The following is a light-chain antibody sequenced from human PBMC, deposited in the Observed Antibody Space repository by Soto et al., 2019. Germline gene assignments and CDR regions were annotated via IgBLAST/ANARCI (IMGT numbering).Light chain of an antibody. CDR3: QHYNSYSEA. CDR1: QSVSGW. J-gene: IGKJ1*01. CDR2: KAS. V-gene: IGKV1-5*03. Sequence: DIQMTQSPSTLSASVGDTVTVTCRASQSVSGWLAWYQQKPGEAPKLLIYKASTLKSGVPSRFSGSGSGTEFTLTISSLQPDDFATYYFQHYNSYSEAFDQGPTLDIK.